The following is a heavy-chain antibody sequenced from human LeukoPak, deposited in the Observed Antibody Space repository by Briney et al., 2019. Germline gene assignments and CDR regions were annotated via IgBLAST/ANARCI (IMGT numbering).Heavy chain of an antibody. Sequence: PSETLSLTCAVYGGSFSGYYWSWIRQPPGKGLEWIGEINHSGSTNYNPSLKSRVTISVDTSKNQFSLKLSSVTAADTAVYYCARGPQVTYGGNYNWFDPWGQGTLVTVSS. D-gene: IGHD4-23*01. CDR1: GGSFSGYY. CDR2: INHSGST. J-gene: IGHJ5*02. V-gene: IGHV4-34*01. CDR3: ARGPQVTYGGNYNWFDP.